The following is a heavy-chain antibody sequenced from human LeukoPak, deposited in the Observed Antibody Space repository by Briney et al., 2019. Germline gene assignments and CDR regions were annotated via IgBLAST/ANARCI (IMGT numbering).Heavy chain of an antibody. J-gene: IGHJ5*02. D-gene: IGHD3-3*01. CDR1: GCTFISYA. Sequence: ASVTVSCKASGCTFISYAISWVRQAPGQGLEWMGRIIPILGIANYAQKFQGRVTITADKSTSTAYMELSSLRSEDTAVYYCAREMGTLDYDFWSGTNPGWFDPWGQGTLVTVSS. CDR2: IIPILGIA. V-gene: IGHV1-69*04. CDR3: AREMGTLDYDFWSGTNPGWFDP.